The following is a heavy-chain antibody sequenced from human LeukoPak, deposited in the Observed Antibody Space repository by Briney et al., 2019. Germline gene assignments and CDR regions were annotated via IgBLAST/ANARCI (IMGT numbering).Heavy chain of an antibody. CDR1: GFTFSSYS. V-gene: IGHV3-21*01. D-gene: IGHD3-10*01. CDR2: ISSNSLHI. Sequence: GGSLRLSWAASGFTFSSYSMNWVRQAPGKGLEWVSSISSNSLHIFYADSVRGRFTISRDNAKNSLYLQMNNLRAEDTAVYYCVGPDSQFDCWGQGTLVTVSS. CDR3: VGPDSQFDC. J-gene: IGHJ4*02.